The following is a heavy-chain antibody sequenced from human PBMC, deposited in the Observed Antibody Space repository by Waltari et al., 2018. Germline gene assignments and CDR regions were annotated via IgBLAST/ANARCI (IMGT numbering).Heavy chain of an antibody. V-gene: IGHV4-59*01. CDR2: IYYSGST. CDR1: GGSISSYY. Sequence: QVQLQESGPGLVKPSETLSLTCTVSGGSISSYYWSWIRQPPGKGLEWIGYIYYSGSTNYNPSLKSRVTISVDTSKNQFSLKLSSVTAADTAVYYCARMGGVAARIDPWGQGTLVTVSS. CDR3: ARMGGVAARIDP. D-gene: IGHD3-16*01. J-gene: IGHJ5*02.